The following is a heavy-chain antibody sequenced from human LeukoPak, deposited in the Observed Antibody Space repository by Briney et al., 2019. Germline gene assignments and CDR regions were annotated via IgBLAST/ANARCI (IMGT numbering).Heavy chain of an antibody. CDR2: IKQDGSEK. J-gene: IGHJ4*02. V-gene: IGHV3-7*01. CDR1: GFTFSTYW. Sequence: GSLILSCAASGFTFSTYWMSWVRPAPGKGLEWVAHIKQDGSEKYYVGSVEGRFTISRDNAKNSVYLQTNSLRAEDTAVYSCARESTPWRGYIDYWGQGTLVTVSS. CDR3: ARESTPWRGYIDY.